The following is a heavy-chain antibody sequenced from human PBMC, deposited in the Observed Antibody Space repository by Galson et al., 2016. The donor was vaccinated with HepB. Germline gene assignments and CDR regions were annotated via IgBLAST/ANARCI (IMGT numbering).Heavy chain of an antibody. CDR1: GFTFDDYA. CDR2: MSWNGGRR. CDR3: AKDRGDFDSSGYNY. Sequence: SLRLSCATSGFTFDDYAMHWVRQAPGKGLEWVSGMSWNGGRRGYADSVKGRFTISRDDAKNSLYLQMNSLRAEDTAFYYYAKDRGDFDSSGYNYWGQGTLVTVSS. J-gene: IGHJ4*02. V-gene: IGHV3-9*01. D-gene: IGHD3-22*01.